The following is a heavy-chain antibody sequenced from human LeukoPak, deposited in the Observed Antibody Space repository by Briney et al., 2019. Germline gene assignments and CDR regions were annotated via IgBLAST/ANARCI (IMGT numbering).Heavy chain of an antibody. CDR3: ARGYCSGGTCYLVENWFDP. V-gene: IGHV1-2*06. CDR1: EYTFTGYY. J-gene: IGHJ5*02. CDR2: INPNNGGT. Sequence: ASVKVSCKASEYTFTGYYMYWVRQAPGQGLEWMGRINPNNGGTDYAQNFQGRVTMTRDTSISTAYMELSRLRSDDTAVYYCARGYCSGGTCYLVENWFDPWGQGTLVTVSS. D-gene: IGHD2-15*01.